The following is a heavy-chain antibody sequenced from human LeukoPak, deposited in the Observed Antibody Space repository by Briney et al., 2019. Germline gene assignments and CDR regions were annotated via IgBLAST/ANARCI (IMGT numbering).Heavy chain of an antibody. V-gene: IGHV3-30-3*01. Sequence: GGSLRLSCAASGFTFSSYAMHWVRQAPGKGLEWVAVISYDGSNKYYADSVKGRFTISRDNSKNTLYLQMNSLRAEDTAVYYCARSWVVTYYFDYWGQGTLVTVSS. CDR1: GFTFSSYA. CDR2: ISYDGSNK. D-gene: IGHD4-23*01. J-gene: IGHJ4*02. CDR3: ARSWVVTYYFDY.